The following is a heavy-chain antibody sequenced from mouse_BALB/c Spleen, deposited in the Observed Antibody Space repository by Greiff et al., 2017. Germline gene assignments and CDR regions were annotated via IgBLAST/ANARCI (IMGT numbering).Heavy chain of an antibody. Sequence: VKLVESGGGLVKPGGSLKLSCAASGFTFSSYAMSWVRQTPEKRLEWVATISSGGSYTYYPDSVKGRFTISRDNAKNTLYLQMSSLRSEDTAMYYCARDGPLRDGGQGTLVTVSA. D-gene: IGHD1-1*01. J-gene: IGHJ3*01. CDR1: GFTFSSYA. CDR2: ISSGGSYT. V-gene: IGHV5-9-3*01. CDR3: ARDGPLRD.